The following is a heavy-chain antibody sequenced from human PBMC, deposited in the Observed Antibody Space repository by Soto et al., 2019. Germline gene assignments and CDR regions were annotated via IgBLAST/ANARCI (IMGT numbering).Heavy chain of an antibody. Sequence: GGSLRLSCAASGFNFSSYAMSWVRQAPGKGLEWVSVISGSGGSTYYADSVKGRFTISRDNSKNTLYLQMNSLRAEDTAVYYCSRDLSPDFLAPSAEHRMDVWGQGITVTVSS. CDR2: ISGSGGST. CDR3: SRDLSPDFLAPSAEHRMDV. V-gene: IGHV3-23*01. CDR1: GFNFSSYA. J-gene: IGHJ6*02.